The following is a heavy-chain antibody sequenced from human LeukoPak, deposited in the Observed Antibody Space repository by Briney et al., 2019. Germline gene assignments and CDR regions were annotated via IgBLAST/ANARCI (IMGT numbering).Heavy chain of an antibody. CDR2: IYYSGST. J-gene: IGHJ4*02. CDR3: APFPRRFRKNYYDSSRDFDY. V-gene: IGHV4-39*01. Sequence: SETLSLTCTVSGGSISSSSYYWGWIRQPPGKGLEWIGSIYYSGSTYYNPSLKSRVTISVDTSKNQFSLKLSSVTAADTAVYYCAPFPRRFRKNYYDSSRDFDYWGQGTLVTVSS. CDR1: GGSISSSSYY. D-gene: IGHD3-22*01.